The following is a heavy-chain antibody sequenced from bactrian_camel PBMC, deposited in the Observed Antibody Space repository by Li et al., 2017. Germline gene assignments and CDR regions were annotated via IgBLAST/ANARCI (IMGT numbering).Heavy chain of an antibody. Sequence: HVQLVESGGGLVQPGGSLRLSCAASGFNFGAYCMRWVRQAPGKGLEWVSTISGDSRSTFYVDSVKGRFTVSRDNAKNTVTLRMNSLVSSDTGVYYCVAAVEEGLDPGLEYIAWGRGTQVTVS. CDR3: VAAVEEGLDPGLEYIA. CDR1: GFNFGAYC. V-gene: IGHV3-2*01. D-gene: IGHD1*01. J-gene: IGHJ4*01. CDR2: ISGDSRST.